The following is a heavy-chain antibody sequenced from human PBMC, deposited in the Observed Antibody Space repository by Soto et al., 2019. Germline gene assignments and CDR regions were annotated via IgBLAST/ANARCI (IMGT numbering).Heavy chain of an antibody. J-gene: IGHJ4*02. CDR3: AREKWQITEYYIDY. CDR2: TYYRSKWYN. V-gene: IGHV6-1*01. D-gene: IGHD2-8*01. CDR1: GDSVSSNSAA. Sequence: SQTLSLTCGISGDSVSSNSAAWDWIRQSPSRGLEWLGRTYYRSKWYNDYAVSVKSRITINPDTSKNQFSLQLNSVTPEDTAVYYCAREKWQITEYYIDYRGQGTLVTVSS.